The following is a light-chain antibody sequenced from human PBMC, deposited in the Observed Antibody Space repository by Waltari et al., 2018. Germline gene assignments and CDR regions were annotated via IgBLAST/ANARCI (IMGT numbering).Light chain of an antibody. J-gene: IGKJ1*01. CDR3: QKYDRLPAT. V-gene: IGKV3-20*01. CDR1: QRVSRF. Sequence: EIVLTQSPGTLSLSPGERGTLSCRASQRVSRFLAWYQQKPGQAPRLLIYGASTRATGVPDRVSGSGSGTDFSLTISRLEPEDFAVYYCQKYDRLPATFGQGTKVEIK. CDR2: GAS.